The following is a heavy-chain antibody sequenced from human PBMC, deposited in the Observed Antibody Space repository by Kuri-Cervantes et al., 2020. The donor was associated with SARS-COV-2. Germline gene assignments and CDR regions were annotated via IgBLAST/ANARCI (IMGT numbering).Heavy chain of an antibody. CDR3: AREYSSSSGFDY. Sequence: SETLSLTCAVYGGSFSGYYWSWIRQPPGKGLEWIGYIYYSGSTNYNPSLKSRVTISVDTSKNQFSLKLSSVTAADTAVYYYAREYSSSSGFDYWGQGTLVTVSS. V-gene: IGHV4-59*01. CDR2: IYYSGST. J-gene: IGHJ4*02. CDR1: GGSFSGYY. D-gene: IGHD6-6*01.